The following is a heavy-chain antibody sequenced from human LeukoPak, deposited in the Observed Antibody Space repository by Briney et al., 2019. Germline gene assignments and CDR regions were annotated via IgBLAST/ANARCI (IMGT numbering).Heavy chain of an antibody. D-gene: IGHD3-9*01. CDR2: IIPIFGTA. CDR1: GGTFSSYA. J-gene: IGHJ4*02. Sequence: GASVKVSCKASGGTFSSYAISWVRQAPGQGLEWMGGIIPIFGTANYAQKFQGRVTITADESTNTAYMELSSLRSEDTAVYYCARDSTNYDILTPFDYWGQGTLVTVSS. CDR3: ARDSTNYDILTPFDY. V-gene: IGHV1-69*13.